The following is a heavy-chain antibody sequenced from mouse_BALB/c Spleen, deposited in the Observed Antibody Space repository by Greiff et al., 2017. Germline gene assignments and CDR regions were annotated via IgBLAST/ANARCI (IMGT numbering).Heavy chain of an antibody. Sequence: EVKVVESGGGLVKPGGSLKLSCAASGFTFSSYAMSWVRQTPEKRLEWVASISSGGSTYYPDSVKGRFTISRDNARNILYLQMSSLRSEDTAMYYCARGNYRYDPYAMDYWGQGTSVTVSS. D-gene: IGHD2-14*01. J-gene: IGHJ4*01. CDR2: ISSGGST. V-gene: IGHV5-6-5*01. CDR3: ARGNYRYDPYAMDY. CDR1: GFTFSSYA.